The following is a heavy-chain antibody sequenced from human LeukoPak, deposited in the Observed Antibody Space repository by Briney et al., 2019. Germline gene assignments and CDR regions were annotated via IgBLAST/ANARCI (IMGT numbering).Heavy chain of an antibody. J-gene: IGHJ4*02. D-gene: IGHD3-22*01. CDR2: IFSNDEK. V-gene: IGHV2-26*01. CDR1: GFSLSSARMG. CDR3: ARIQRYYDSSGYFRFDY. Sequence: ESGPVLVKPTETLTLTCTVSGFSLSSARMGVSWIRQPPGKALAWLAHIFSNDEKSYSTSLKSRLTISKDTSKSQVVLTMTNMDPVDTATYYCARIQRYYDSSGYFRFDYWGQGTLVTVSS.